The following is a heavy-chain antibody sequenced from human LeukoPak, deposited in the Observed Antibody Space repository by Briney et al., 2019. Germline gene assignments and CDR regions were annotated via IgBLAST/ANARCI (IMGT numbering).Heavy chain of an antibody. J-gene: IGHJ5*02. V-gene: IGHV7-4-1*02. CDR2: ITANTGNP. Sequence: ASVKVSCKASGYTFTDYAMNWVRQAPGQGLEWMGWITANTGNPTYAQGFTGRFVFSLDPSVSTAYLQISSLQAEDTAVYYCARDFGTRWELRAPWGQGTLITVSS. D-gene: IGHD4-23*01. CDR1: GYTFTDYA. CDR3: ARDFGTRWELRAP.